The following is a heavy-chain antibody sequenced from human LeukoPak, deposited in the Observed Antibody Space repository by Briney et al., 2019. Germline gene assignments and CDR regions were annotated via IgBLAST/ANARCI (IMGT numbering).Heavy chain of an antibody. J-gene: IGHJ4*02. Sequence: GGSLRLSCAASGFTFSSYDMHWVRQATGKGLEWVSAIGTAGDTYYPGSVKGRFTISRGNAKNSLYLQMNSLRAGDTAVYYCARSQGYCSGGSCYLFDYWGQGTLVTVSS. CDR1: GFTFSSYD. D-gene: IGHD2-15*01. CDR2: IGTAGDT. V-gene: IGHV3-13*01. CDR3: ARSQGYCSGGSCYLFDY.